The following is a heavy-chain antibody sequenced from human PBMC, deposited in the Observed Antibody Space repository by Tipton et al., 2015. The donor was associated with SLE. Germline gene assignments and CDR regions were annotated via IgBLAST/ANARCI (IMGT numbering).Heavy chain of an antibody. D-gene: IGHD6-13*01. CDR2: IFYSGST. V-gene: IGHV4-39*07. J-gene: IGHJ5*02. Sequence: TLSLTCTVSGGSISRSSYSWGWIRQPPGKGLEWIGNIFYSGSTSTYYSPSLRSRVTISVDTSKNQFSLKLSSVTAADTAVYYCARDPTMTDSHSSSLPGKPDGFDPWGQGTLVTVSS. CDR1: GGSISRSSYS. CDR3: ARDPTMTDSHSSSLPGKPDGFDP.